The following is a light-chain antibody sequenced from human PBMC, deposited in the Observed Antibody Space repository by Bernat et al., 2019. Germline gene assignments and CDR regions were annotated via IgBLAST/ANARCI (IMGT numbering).Light chain of an antibody. CDR3: SSYTSNSAL. J-gene: IGLJ3*02. CDR1: NSDIVAYNR. CDR2: DVT. V-gene: IGLV2-14*03. Sequence: QSALTQPASVSGSPGQSITISCTGTNSDIVAYNRVSWYQKYPGEAPKLILFDVTSRPSGVSFRFSGSKSGNTASLTISGLQAEDDADYYCSSYTSNSALFGGGTKLTVL.